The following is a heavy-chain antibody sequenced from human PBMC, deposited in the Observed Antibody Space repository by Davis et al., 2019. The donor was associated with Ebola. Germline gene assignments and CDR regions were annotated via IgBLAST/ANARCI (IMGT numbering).Heavy chain of an antibody. CDR1: GGSFSGYY. V-gene: IGHV4-34*01. D-gene: IGHD6-19*01. J-gene: IGHJ6*02. CDR2: INHSGST. CDR3: ARQWLDGYGMDV. Sequence: SETLSLTCAVYGGSFSGYYWSWIRQPPGKGLEWIGEINHSGSTNYNPSLKSRVTISVDTSKNQFSLKLSSVTAADTAVYYCARQWLDGYGMDVWGQGTTVTVSS.